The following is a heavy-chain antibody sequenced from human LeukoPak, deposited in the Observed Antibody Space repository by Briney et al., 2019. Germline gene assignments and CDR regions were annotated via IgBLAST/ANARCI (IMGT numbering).Heavy chain of an antibody. CDR1: GINVSANY. CDR3: VSSTGQQLIPYDY. Sequence: GGSLRLSCAASGINVSANYMTWVRQAPGKGLEWVSLIYGAGAAYYAESVRGRFIISRDNSKNTLFLQMNSLRAEDTAVYYCVSSTGQQLIPYDYWGQGTHVAVSS. V-gene: IGHV3-66*02. J-gene: IGHJ4*02. CDR2: IYGAGAA. D-gene: IGHD6-13*01.